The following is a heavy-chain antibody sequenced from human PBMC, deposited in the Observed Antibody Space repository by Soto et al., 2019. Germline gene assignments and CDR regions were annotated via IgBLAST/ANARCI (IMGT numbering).Heavy chain of an antibody. CDR3: ATSSRPSVDILTGY. V-gene: IGHV1-69*02. Sequence: QVQLVQSGAEVKKPGSSVKVSCKASGGTFSSYTISWVRQAPGQGLEWMGRIIPILGIANYAQKFQGRVTITADKSTSTAYMELSSLRSEDTAVYYCATSSRPSVDILTGYWGQGTLVTVSS. CDR2: IIPILGIA. J-gene: IGHJ4*02. CDR1: GGTFSSYT. D-gene: IGHD3-9*01.